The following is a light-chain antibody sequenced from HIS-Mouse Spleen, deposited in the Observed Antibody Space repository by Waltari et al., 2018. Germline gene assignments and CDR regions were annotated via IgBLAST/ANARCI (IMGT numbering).Light chain of an antibody. J-gene: IGLJ1*01. CDR3: QSADSSGTYYV. CDR1: ALPKQY. CDR2: KDS. V-gene: IGLV3-25*03. Sequence: SYELTQPPSVPVSPGQTARITCSGDALPKQYAYWYQQKPGQAPVLVIYKDSERPSGIPERFSGSSSGTTVTLTISGVQAEDEADYYCQSADSSGTYYVFGTGTKVTVL.